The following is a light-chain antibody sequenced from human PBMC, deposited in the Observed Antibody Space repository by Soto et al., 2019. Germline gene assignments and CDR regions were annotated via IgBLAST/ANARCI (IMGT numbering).Light chain of an antibody. Sequence: QSALTQPASVSGSPGQSITISCTGTSSYVGNYNLVSWYQHHPGTAPKLMLSEVSNRPSGVSNRFSGSKSGNTASLTISGLQAEDEADYYCCSYAGSNTYVVFGGGTKLTVL. CDR1: SSYVGNYNL. J-gene: IGLJ2*01. CDR3: CSYAGSNTYVV. CDR2: EVS. V-gene: IGLV2-23*02.